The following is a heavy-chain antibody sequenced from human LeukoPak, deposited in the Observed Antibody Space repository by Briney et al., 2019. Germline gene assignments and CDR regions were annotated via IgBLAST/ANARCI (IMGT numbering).Heavy chain of an antibody. V-gene: IGHV3-30*04. CDR1: GFTFSSYA. D-gene: IGHD3-10*01. Sequence: GRSLRLSCAASGFTFSSYAMHWVRQAPGKGLEWVAVISYDGSNKYYADSVKGRFTISRDNSKNTLYLQMNSLRTEDTAVYYCAKDGGGSSVPYYNFMDVWGKGTTVTISS. CDR2: ISYDGSNK. J-gene: IGHJ6*03. CDR3: AKDGGGSSVPYYNFMDV.